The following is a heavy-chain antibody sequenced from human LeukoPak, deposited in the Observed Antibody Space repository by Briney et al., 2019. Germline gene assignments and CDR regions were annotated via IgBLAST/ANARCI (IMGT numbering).Heavy chain of an antibody. J-gene: IGHJ6*01. D-gene: IGHD6-13*01. CDR1: GCTFSSYG. CDR3: ARGGYSSSWSGDYYNGMDV. V-gene: IGHV3-33*01. Sequence: EPGGSLRLSCAASGCTFSSYGRRWVRQAPGKGLEWVAVIRYDGSNKYYAASVEGRFTISRDNSKNTLYLQMNSLRAEDRGVYYCARGGYSSSWSGDYYNGMDVWGQGTTVTVSS. CDR2: IRYDGSNK.